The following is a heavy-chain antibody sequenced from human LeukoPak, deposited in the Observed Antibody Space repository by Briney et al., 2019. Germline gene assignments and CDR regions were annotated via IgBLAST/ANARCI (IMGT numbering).Heavy chain of an antibody. V-gene: IGHV4-59*08. D-gene: IGHD3-22*01. J-gene: IGHJ1*01. CDR2: IYYSGST. CDR3: ARGRRNVVITTYFQH. Sequence: SGTLSLTCTVSGGSISSYYWSWIRQPPGKGLEWIGYIYYSGSTNYNPSLKSRVTISVDTSKNQFSLKLSSVTAADTAVYYCARGRRNVVITTYFQHWGQGTLVTVSS. CDR1: GGSISSYY.